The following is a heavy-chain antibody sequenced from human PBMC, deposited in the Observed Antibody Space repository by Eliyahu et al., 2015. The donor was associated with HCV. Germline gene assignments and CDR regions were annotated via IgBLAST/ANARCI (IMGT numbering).Heavy chain of an antibody. Sequence: QVTLKESGPVLVKPTETLXLTCTVSGFSLXNXRXGVXWIRQPPGKTLEWLAHIFSNDQKSYSTSLKSRLTISKDTSKSQVVLTMTNMDPVDTATYYCARILSYYYDSSGYPTPGAFDIWGQGTMVTVSS. D-gene: IGHD3-22*01. CDR3: ARILSYYYDSSGYPTPGAFDI. V-gene: IGHV2-26*01. J-gene: IGHJ3*02. CDR1: GFSLXNXRXG. CDR2: IFSNDQK.